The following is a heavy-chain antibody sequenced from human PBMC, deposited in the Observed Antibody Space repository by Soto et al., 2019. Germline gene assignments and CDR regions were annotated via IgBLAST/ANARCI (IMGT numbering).Heavy chain of an antibody. J-gene: IGHJ6*02. CDR3: AKSTGGTANGMDV. D-gene: IGHD2-8*02. Sequence: EVQLVESGGGLVQPGRSLRLSCTASGFSFGDYGMHWVRQFPGKGLEWVSGISWSGGSIGYADSVKGRFSISRDNAKKSLYLKMNSLRPEDTALYYCAKSTGGTANGMDVWGQGTTVTVSS. CDR1: GFSFGDYG. CDR2: ISWSGGSI. V-gene: IGHV3-9*01.